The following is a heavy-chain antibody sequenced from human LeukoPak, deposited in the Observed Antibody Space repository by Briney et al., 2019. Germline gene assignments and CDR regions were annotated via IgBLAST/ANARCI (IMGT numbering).Heavy chain of an antibody. D-gene: IGHD2-15*01. CDR3: ARPYCSGGGCYSDVFDI. CDR1: GGSISYYY. V-gene: IGHV4-59*01. J-gene: IGHJ3*02. CDR2: IYYSGST. Sequence: SETLSLTCTVSGGSISYYYWSWIRQPPGKGLEWIGYIYYSGSTNYNPSLKSRVTISVDTSKNQFSLKLSSVTAADTAVYYCARPYCSGGGCYSDVFDIWGQGTMVTVSS.